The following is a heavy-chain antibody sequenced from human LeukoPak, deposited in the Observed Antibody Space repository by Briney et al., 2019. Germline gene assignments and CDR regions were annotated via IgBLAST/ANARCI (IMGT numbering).Heavy chain of an antibody. CDR3: ARVSGRLERQSDLDF. Sequence: GGSLRLSCAASGFTFASYSMNWVRQAPGKGLEWVSSISGDSTYIYNAGSVKGRFTISRDNAQASLYLQMNSLRADDTAVYYCARVSGRLERQSDLDFWAQGTLVIVSS. CDR2: ISGDSTYI. J-gene: IGHJ4*02. CDR1: GFTFASYS. V-gene: IGHV3-21*01. D-gene: IGHD1-1*01.